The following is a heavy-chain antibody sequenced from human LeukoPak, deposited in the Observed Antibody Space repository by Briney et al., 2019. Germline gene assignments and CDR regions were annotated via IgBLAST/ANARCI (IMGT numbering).Heavy chain of an antibody. Sequence: GGSPRLSCAASGFIFSNHWMHWVRQAPGKGLVWVSRINSDGSTASADSVKGRFTISRDNAKNTVYLQMNSLRGEDTAVYYCAREDQAAAGYFDYWGQGTLVTVSP. D-gene: IGHD6-13*01. CDR1: GFIFSNHW. V-gene: IGHV3-74*01. J-gene: IGHJ4*02. CDR2: INSDGSTA. CDR3: AREDQAAAGYFDY.